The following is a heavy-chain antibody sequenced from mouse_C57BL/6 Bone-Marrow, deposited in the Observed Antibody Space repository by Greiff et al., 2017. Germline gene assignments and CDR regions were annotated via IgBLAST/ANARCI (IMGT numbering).Heavy chain of an antibody. CDR2: IDPSDSYT. J-gene: IGHJ2*01. CDR3: ARGDYFDY. CDR1: GYTFTSYW. V-gene: IGHV1-69*01. Sequence: QVQLQQPGAELVMPGASVKLSCKASGYTFTSYWMHWVKQRPGQGLEWIGEIDPSDSYTNYNQKFKGKSTLTVDKSSSTDYMQLSSLTSEDTAVYYCARGDYFDYWGQGTTLTVSS.